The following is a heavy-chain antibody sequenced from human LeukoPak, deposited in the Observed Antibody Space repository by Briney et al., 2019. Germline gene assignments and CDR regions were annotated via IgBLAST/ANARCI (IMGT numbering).Heavy chain of an antibody. D-gene: IGHD6-19*01. CDR3: ARRGPYSSGWFDY. CDR2: IYYSGST. J-gene: IGHJ5*01. V-gene: IGHV4-39*01. Sequence: SETLSLTCTVSGGSISSSSYYWGWIRQPPGKGLEWIGSIYYSGSTYYNPSLKSRVTISVDTSKNQFSLKLSSVTAADTAVYYCARRGPYSSGWFDYWGQGILVTVSS. CDR1: GGSISSSSYY.